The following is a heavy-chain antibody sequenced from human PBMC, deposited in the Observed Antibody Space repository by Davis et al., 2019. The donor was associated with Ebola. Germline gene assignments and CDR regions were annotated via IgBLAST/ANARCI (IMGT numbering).Heavy chain of an antibody. Sequence: GESLKISCAASGFTFSSYSMNWVRQAPGKGLEWVSSISSSSSYIYYADSVKGRFTISRDNSKNTLYLQMNSLRAEDTAVYYCARGLRFLEWLFVDAFDIWGQGTTVTVSS. CDR3: ARGLRFLEWLFVDAFDI. J-gene: IGHJ3*02. D-gene: IGHD3-3*01. V-gene: IGHV3-21*04. CDR2: ISSSSSYI. CDR1: GFTFSSYS.